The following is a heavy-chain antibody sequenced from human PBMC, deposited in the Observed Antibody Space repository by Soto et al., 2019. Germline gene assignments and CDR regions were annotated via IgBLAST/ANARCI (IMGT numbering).Heavy chain of an antibody. D-gene: IGHD3-9*01. Sequence: SETQSLTCTVSGGNIRSGGYYWSWIRQHPGKGLEWIGYIYYSGSTYYNPSLKSRVTISVDTSKNQFSLKLSSVTAADTAVYYCARDAHYDILTGYFAFDIWGQGTMVTVSS. CDR1: GGNIRSGGYY. CDR3: ARDAHYDILTGYFAFDI. CDR2: IYYSGST. V-gene: IGHV4-31*03. J-gene: IGHJ3*02.